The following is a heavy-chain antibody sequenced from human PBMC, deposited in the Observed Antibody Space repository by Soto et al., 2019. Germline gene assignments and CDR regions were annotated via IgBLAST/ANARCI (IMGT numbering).Heavy chain of an antibody. V-gene: IGHV3-30*18. CDR2: ISYDGSNK. D-gene: IGHD3-10*01. Sequence: QVQLVESGGGVVQPGSSLRLSCAASGFTFSSYGMHWVRQAPGKGLEWVAVISYDGSNKYYADSVKGRFTISRDNSKNTLYLQMNSLRAEDTAVYYCAKFAATMVRGVIYAFDIWGQGTMVTVSS. J-gene: IGHJ3*02. CDR3: AKFAATMVRGVIYAFDI. CDR1: GFTFSSYG.